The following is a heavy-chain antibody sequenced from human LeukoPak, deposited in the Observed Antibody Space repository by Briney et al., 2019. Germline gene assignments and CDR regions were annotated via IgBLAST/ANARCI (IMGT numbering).Heavy chain of an antibody. D-gene: IGHD2-15*01. CDR1: GFTFSSYE. V-gene: IGHV3-48*03. Sequence: GGSLRLSCAASGFTFSSYEMNWVRQAPGKGLEWVSYISSSGSPIYYADSVKGRFTISRDNAKNSLYLQMNSLRAEDTAVYYSSRGGPSTPSEDIVVVVAATPPSFDYWGQGTLVTVSS. J-gene: IGHJ4*02. CDR3: SRGGPSTPSEDIVVVVAATPPSFDY. CDR2: ISSSGSPI.